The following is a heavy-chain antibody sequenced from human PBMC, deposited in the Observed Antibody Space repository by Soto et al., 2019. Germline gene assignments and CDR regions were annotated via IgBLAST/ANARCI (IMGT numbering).Heavy chain of an antibody. CDR3: ITAPYYDFWSGYDLTY. Sequence: GGFKSLPCEASGFSFAKLGRRRILLTTGKGLGWVGRIKNKTDGGSRDYPASVRGRFTISRDDSRNTLYLQMNSLKMEDTAVYYCITAPYYDFWSGYDLTYWVQGTLVTVSS. J-gene: IGHJ4*02. D-gene: IGHD3-3*01. V-gene: IGHV3-15*01. CDR1: GFSFAKLG. CDR2: IKNKTDGGSR.